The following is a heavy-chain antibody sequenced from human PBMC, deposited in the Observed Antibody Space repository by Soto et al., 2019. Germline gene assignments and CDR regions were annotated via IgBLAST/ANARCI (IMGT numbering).Heavy chain of an antibody. Sequence: SETLGLSCAVLSGSIGSGGYSWIRSREPRGKGLEWIGYIYHSGRTYYNPSLKSRVTISVDRSKNQFSLKLSSVTAADTAVYYCARSTDYAPRYYGMDVWGQGTTVTVSS. CDR2: IYHSGRT. D-gene: IGHD4-17*01. J-gene: IGHJ6*02. V-gene: IGHV4-30-2*01. CDR1: SGSIGSGGYS. CDR3: ARSTDYAPRYYGMDV.